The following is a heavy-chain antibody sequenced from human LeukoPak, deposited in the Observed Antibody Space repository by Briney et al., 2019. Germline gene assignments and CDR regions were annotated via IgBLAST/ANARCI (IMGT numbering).Heavy chain of an antibody. J-gene: IGHJ6*02. Sequence: GASVKVSCKASGYTFTSHALHWVRQAPGEGLEWMAWINGATGNTEYSQKFQARVTITRDTSASTAYMELSSLRSEDTAVYYCARSIIIVPNTSYNYYYMDVWGQGTTVTVSS. CDR2: INGATGNT. D-gene: IGHD2/OR15-2a*01. V-gene: IGHV1-3*01. CDR1: GYTFTSHA. CDR3: ARSIIIVPNTSYNYYYMDV.